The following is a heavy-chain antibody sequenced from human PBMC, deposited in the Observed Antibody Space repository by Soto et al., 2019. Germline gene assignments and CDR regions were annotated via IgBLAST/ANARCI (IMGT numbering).Heavy chain of an antibody. Sequence: SETLSLTCTVSGGSISSGDYYWSWIRQPPGKGLEWIGYIYYSGSTNYNPSLKGRVTMSVDTSKNQFSLKLTSVNTADTAIYYCTRGGDPYKTGHWGQGTLVNVSS. V-gene: IGHV4-61*08. D-gene: IGHD2-21*01. J-gene: IGHJ4*02. CDR3: TRGGDPYKTGH. CDR1: GGSISSGDYY. CDR2: IYYSGST.